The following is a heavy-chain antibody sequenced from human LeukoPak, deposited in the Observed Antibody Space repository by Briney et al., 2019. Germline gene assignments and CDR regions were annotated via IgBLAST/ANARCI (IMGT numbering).Heavy chain of an antibody. J-gene: IGHJ3*02. V-gene: IGHV1-3*02. CDR1: GYTFTSYA. Sequence: ASVKVSCKASGYTFTSYAMHWVRQAPGQRLEWMGWSNAGNGNTKYSQEFQGRVTITRDTSASTAYMELRSLRSDDTAVYYCARGAYIVVVVAATPDDAFDIWGQGTMVTVSS. CDR3: ARGAYIVVVVAATPDDAFDI. D-gene: IGHD2-15*01. CDR2: SNAGNGNT.